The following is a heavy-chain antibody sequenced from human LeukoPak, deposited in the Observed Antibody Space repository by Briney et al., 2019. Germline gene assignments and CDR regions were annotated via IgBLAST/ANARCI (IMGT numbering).Heavy chain of an antibody. CDR2: IYSGGST. CDR1: GFTFSSYA. J-gene: IGHJ4*02. V-gene: IGHV3-53*01. D-gene: IGHD1-26*01. Sequence: GGSLRLSCAASGFTFSSYAMSWVRQAPGKGLEWVSVIYSGGSTYYADSVKGRFTISRDNSKNTLYLQMNSLRAEDTAVYYCARVGTTRLIDYWGQGTLVTVSS. CDR3: ARVGTTRLIDY.